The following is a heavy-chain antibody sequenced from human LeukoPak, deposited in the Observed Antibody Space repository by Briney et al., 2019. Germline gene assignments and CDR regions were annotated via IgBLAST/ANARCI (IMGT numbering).Heavy chain of an antibody. CDR1: GFIVSSNY. CDR2: LYSGGTA. D-gene: IGHD4-11*01. V-gene: IGHV3-53*01. CDR3: ARGRQCDY. J-gene: IGHJ4*02. Sequence: GGSLRLSCVASGFIVSSNYINWVRQAPGKGLEWISILYSGGTAFYADSVKGRFTISRDNSMNTLYLQMNNLRADDTAMYYCARGRQCDYWGQGTLVTVSS.